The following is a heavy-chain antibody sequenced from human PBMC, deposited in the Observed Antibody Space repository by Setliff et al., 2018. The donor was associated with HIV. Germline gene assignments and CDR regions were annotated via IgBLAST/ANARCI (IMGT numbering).Heavy chain of an antibody. D-gene: IGHD2-15*01. V-gene: IGHV1-18*01. Sequence: GASVKVSCKASGYTFTNYGISWVRPAPGQGLEWMGWISADNGNRKNAQKFQGRVTMTTDTSTSTAYMELRSLRSDDTAVYYCARVKRLSPMDVWGKGTTVTVSS. CDR2: ISADNGNR. CDR1: GYTFTNYG. CDR3: ARVKRLSPMDV. J-gene: IGHJ6*04.